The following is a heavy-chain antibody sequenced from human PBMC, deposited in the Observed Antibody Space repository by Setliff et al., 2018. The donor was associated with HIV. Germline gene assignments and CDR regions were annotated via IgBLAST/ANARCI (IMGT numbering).Heavy chain of an antibody. V-gene: IGHV4-61*09. CDR2: IHTSGST. J-gene: IGHJ6*02. Sequence: SETLSLTCTVSGGSISSGSYYWSWIRQPAGKGLEWIGHIHTSGSTKYNPSLKSRVTISADTSKNQFSLNLSSVTAAETAVYYCARVGYHGSGYGMDVWGQGTTVTVSS. CDR3: ARVGYHGSGYGMDV. D-gene: IGHD3-10*01. CDR1: GGSISSGSYY.